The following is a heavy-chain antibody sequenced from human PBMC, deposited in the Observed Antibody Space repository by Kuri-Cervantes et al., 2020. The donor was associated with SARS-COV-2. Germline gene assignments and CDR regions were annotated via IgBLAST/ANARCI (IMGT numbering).Heavy chain of an antibody. V-gene: IGHV4-4*07. D-gene: IGHD3-16*01. CDR3: ARDLWGSPGYMDV. J-gene: IGHJ6*03. CDR1: GGSISSYY. Sequence: GSLRPSCTVSGGSISSYYWSWIRQPAGKGLEWIGRIYTSGSTNYNPSLKSRVTMSVDTSKNQFSLKLSSVTAADTAVYYCARDLWGSPGYMDVWGKGTTVTVSS. CDR2: IYTSGST.